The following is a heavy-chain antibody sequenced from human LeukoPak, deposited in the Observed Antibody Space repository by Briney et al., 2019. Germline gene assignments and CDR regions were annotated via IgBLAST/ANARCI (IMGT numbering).Heavy chain of an antibody. D-gene: IGHD6-13*01. CDR3: ASQPGIAAAGTSNWFDP. CDR1: GGSFSGYY. CDR2: INHSGST. J-gene: IGHJ5*02. Sequence: SETLSLTCAVYGGSFSGYYWSWIRQPPGKGLEWIGEINHSGSTNYNPSRKSRVTISVDTSKNQFSLKLSSVTAADTAVYYCASQPGIAAAGTSNWFDPWGQGTLVTVSS. V-gene: IGHV4-34*01.